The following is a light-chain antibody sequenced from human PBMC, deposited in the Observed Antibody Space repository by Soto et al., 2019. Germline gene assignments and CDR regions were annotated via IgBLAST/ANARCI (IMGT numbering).Light chain of an antibody. V-gene: IGKV1-39*01. CDR1: QSISNY. J-gene: IGKJ1*01. Sequence: DIQMTQSPSSLSASVGDRVTITCRASQSISNYLNWYQQKPGKAPNLLIYAASSLHSGVPSRFSGSGAGTDCTLTISSLQPEDFATQFCQQSDITPGTFGQGTKVEIK. CDR2: AAS. CDR3: QQSDITPGT.